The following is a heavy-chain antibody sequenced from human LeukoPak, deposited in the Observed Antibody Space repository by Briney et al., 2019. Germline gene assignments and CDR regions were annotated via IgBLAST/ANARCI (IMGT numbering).Heavy chain of an antibody. CDR1: GGLISSSSYY. CDR3: ARTAGVAVAGSRQYFDY. J-gene: IGHJ4*02. D-gene: IGHD6-19*01. V-gene: IGHV4-39*01. CDR2: FYYTGST. Sequence: SETMSPTCPLSGGLISSSSYYWGRVRQPPEKGLEWIGSFYYTGSTYYHPSLKSRVTISVDTSKNQFSLNLTSVTAADTAVYYCARTAGVAVAGSRQYFDYWGQGTLVTVSS.